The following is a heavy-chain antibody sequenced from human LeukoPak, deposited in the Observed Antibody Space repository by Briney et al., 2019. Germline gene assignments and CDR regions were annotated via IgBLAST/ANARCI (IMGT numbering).Heavy chain of an antibody. D-gene: IGHD5-18*01. CDR1: GFTFDDYA. J-gene: IGHJ3*02. CDR2: ISWNSGSI. V-gene: IGHV3-9*01. CDR3: ARDVRGYSYGRLGYAFDI. Sequence: SGGSLRLSCAASGFTFDDYAMHWVRQAPGKGLEWVSGISWNSGSIGYADSVKGRFTISRDNSKNTLYLQMNSLRAEDTTVYYCARDVRGYSYGRLGYAFDIWGRGTMVTVSS.